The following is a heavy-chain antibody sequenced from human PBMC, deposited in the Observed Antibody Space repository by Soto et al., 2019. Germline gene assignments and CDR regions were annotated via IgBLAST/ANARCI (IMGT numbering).Heavy chain of an antibody. Sequence: PGGSLRLSCAASGFTFSSYSMNWVRQAPGKGLEWVSYISSSSSTIYYADSVKGRFTISRDNAKNSLYLQMNSLRAEDTAVYYCARDMTARPGAGAYFDYWGQGTLVTAPQ. V-gene: IGHV3-48*01. CDR3: ARDMTARPGAGAYFDY. D-gene: IGHD6-6*01. CDR1: GFTFSSYS. J-gene: IGHJ4*02. CDR2: ISSSSSTI.